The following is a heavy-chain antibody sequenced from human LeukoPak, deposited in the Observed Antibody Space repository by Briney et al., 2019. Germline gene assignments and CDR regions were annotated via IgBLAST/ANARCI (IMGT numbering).Heavy chain of an antibody. J-gene: IGHJ4*02. CDR1: GGTFSSYA. CDR3: ARGPRGVTPDY. CDR2: INPNSGGT. Sequence: ASVKVSCKASGGTFSSYAISWVRQAPGQGLEWMGWINPNSGGTNYAQKFQGRVTMARDTSISTAYMELSRLRSDDTAVYYCARGPRGVTPDYWGQGTLVTVSS. D-gene: IGHD2-21*02. V-gene: IGHV1-2*02.